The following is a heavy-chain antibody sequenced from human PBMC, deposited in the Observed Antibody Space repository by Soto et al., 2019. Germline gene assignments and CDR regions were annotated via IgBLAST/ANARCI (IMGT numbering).Heavy chain of an antibody. V-gene: IGHV3-30-3*02. Sequence: QVQLVESGGGVVQPGRSLRLSCVASGFTFSSYTMQWVRQAPGRGLEWVAVISNDGSKTHFADSVKGRFSISRDNSNTTLHLQMDSLRAEDTAVYHCAKDHPFQPGDLGAAFDYWGQGTRVTVSS. D-gene: IGHD7-27*01. CDR3: AKDHPFQPGDLGAAFDY. CDR1: GFTFSSYT. CDR2: ISNDGSKT. J-gene: IGHJ4*02.